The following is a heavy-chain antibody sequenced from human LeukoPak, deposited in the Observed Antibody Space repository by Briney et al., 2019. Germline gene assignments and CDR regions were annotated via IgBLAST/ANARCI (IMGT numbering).Heavy chain of an antibody. D-gene: IGHD6-19*01. Sequence: GGSLRLSCAASGFTFSSYSMNWVRQAPGKGLEWVSSSSSSSSYIYYADSVKGRFTISRDNAKNSLYLQMNSLRAEDTAVYYCARNLIAVAGTFDYWGQGTLVTVSS. CDR1: GFTFSSYS. J-gene: IGHJ4*02. CDR2: SSSSSSYI. V-gene: IGHV3-21*01. CDR3: ARNLIAVAGTFDY.